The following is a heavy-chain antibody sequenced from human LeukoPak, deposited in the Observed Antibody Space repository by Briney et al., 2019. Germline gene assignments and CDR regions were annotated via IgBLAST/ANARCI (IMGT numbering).Heavy chain of an antibody. CDR2: INYNGDST. Sequence: AGGSLRLSCAASGFSFNTCAMHWVRQAPGRGLESVSAINYNGDSTHYANSVKGRFIISRDNSMKTLFLQMGSLRAEDTAVYYCARDSGGDAYNDYFDSWGQGTLVTVSS. J-gene: IGHJ4*02. V-gene: IGHV3-64*01. D-gene: IGHD5-24*01. CDR1: GFSFNTCA. CDR3: ARDSGGDAYNDYFDS.